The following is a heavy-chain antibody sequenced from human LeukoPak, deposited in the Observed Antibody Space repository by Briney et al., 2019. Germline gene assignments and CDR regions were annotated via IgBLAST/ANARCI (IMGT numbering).Heavy chain of an antibody. Sequence: SETLSLTCTVSGGSIRSGSYYWGWLRQPPGKGRECIGSIDYSGTTYYNPSLKSRVTISVDTSKNQFSLKLSSVTAADTALYYCARRGEAAGSKGAFDYWGQGTLVTVSS. CDR1: GGSIRSGSYY. CDR2: IDYSGTT. CDR3: ARRGEAAGSKGAFDY. D-gene: IGHD6-13*01. V-gene: IGHV4-39*01. J-gene: IGHJ4*02.